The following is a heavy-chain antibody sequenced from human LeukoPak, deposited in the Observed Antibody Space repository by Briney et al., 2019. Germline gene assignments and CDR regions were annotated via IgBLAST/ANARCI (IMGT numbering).Heavy chain of an antibody. CDR3: SRDRGGGDIYFDY. J-gene: IGHJ4*02. CDR2: ISRSGATI. Sequence: GGSLRLSCAASGFTFSSYGMNWVRQAPGKGPEWISYISRSGATIYYADSVKGRFTISRDNARNSLYLQMSSLGAEDTAIYYCSRDRGGGDIYFDYWGQGTLVTVSS. D-gene: IGHD2-21*02. CDR1: GFTFSSYG. V-gene: IGHV3-48*03.